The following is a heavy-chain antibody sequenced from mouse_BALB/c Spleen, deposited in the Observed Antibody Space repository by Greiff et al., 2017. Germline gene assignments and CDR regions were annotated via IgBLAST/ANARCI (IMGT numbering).Heavy chain of an antibody. V-gene: IGHV5-17*02. CDR3: ARCTEGSWYFDY. CDR1: GFTFSSFG. CDR2: ISSGSSTI. J-gene: IGHJ2*01. Sequence: EVHLVESGGGLVQPGGSRKLSCAASGFTFSSFGMHWVRQAPEKGLEWVAYISSGSSTIYYADTVKGRFTISRDNPKNTLFLQMTSLRSEDTAMYYCARCTEGSWYFDYWGQGTTLTVSS. D-gene: IGHD1-1*02.